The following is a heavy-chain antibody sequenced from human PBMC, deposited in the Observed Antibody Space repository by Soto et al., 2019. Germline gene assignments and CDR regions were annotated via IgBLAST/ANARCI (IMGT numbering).Heavy chain of an antibody. V-gene: IGHV1-3*01. Sequence: GASVKVSCKASGYTFTSYAMHWVRQAPGQRLEWMGWINAGNGNTKYSQKFQGRVTITRDTSASTAYMELSSLRSEDTAVYYCARGGSYRITMVRGVVGWFDPWGQGTLVTVSS. CDR3: ARGGSYRITMVRGVVGWFDP. CDR1: GYTFTSYA. D-gene: IGHD3-10*01. CDR2: INAGNGNT. J-gene: IGHJ5*02.